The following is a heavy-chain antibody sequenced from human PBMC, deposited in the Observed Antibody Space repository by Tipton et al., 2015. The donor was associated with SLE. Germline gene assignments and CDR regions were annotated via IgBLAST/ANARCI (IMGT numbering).Heavy chain of an antibody. CDR2: THYRSKWFN. CDR1: GDSVSSDTAT. Sequence: GLVKPSQTLSLTCGISGDSVSSDTATWNWIRQSPSRGLEWLGRTHYRSKWFNDSAVSVQSRLTITPDTSKNQFSLQLSSVPPEDTAVYYCARAPGVPAFFDYWGQGTLVTVSS. J-gene: IGHJ4*02. V-gene: IGHV6-1*01. D-gene: IGHD7-27*01. CDR3: ARAPGVPAFFDY.